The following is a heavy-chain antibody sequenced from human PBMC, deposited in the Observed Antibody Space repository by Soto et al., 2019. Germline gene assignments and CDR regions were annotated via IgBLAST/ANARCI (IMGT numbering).Heavy chain of an antibody. J-gene: IGHJ4*02. CDR1: GYTFTSYG. D-gene: IGHD1-26*01. Sequence: QVQLVQSGAEVKKPGASVKASCKASGYTFTSYGTSWVRQFPGQGLEWMAELSAYNGNTNYAQKLQGRVTMTTDTSTSTAYMELRSLRSDDTAVYYCARDLIVGATPPYYFDYWGQGTLVTVSS. CDR3: ARDLIVGATPPYYFDY. CDR2: LSAYNGNT. V-gene: IGHV1-18*01.